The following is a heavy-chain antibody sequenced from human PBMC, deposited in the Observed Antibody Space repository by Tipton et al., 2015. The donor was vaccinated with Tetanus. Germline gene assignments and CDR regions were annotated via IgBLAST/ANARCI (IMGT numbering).Heavy chain of an antibody. CDR3: ARTPDYYYGMDV. J-gene: IGHJ6*02. V-gene: IGHV4-59*12. CDR1: GDSMTDFY. CDR2: IFYNGRT. Sequence: TLSLTCNVSGDSMTDFYWSWIRQPPGKGLEWIAYIFYNGRTQYSPSLKSRVTISTDKSKNQVSLRLNSVTAADTAVYFCARTPDYYYGMDVWGQGTTVTVSS.